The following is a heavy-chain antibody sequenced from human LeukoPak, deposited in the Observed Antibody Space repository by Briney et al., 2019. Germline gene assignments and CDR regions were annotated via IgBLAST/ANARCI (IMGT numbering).Heavy chain of an antibody. Sequence: TGGSLRLSCAASGFTFTTYGMHWVRQAPGKGLEWVAFIRYDGSNKYYADSVKGRFTISRDNSKNTLYLQMNSLRAEDTAVYYCAKSFSEYSSSSASYWGQGTLVTVSS. CDR1: GFTFTTYG. D-gene: IGHD6-6*01. CDR2: IRYDGSNK. J-gene: IGHJ4*02. CDR3: AKSFSEYSSSSASY. V-gene: IGHV3-30*02.